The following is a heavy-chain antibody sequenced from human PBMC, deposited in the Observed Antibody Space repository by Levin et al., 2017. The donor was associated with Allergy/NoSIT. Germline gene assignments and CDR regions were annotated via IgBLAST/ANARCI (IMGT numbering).Heavy chain of an antibody. CDR3: ARLSRGAAAGFDY. Sequence: PSQTLSLTCTVSGGSISSSYWSWIRQPPGKGLEWIGYIYSSGSTNYYPSLKSRVTISVDTSKNQFSLKLSSVTAADTAVYYCARLSRGAAAGFDYWGQGTLVTVSS. V-gene: IGHV4-59*08. J-gene: IGHJ4*02. CDR1: GGSISSSY. CDR2: IYSSGST. D-gene: IGHD6-13*01.